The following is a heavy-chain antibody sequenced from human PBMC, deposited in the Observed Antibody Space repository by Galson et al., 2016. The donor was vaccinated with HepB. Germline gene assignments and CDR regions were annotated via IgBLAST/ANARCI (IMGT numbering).Heavy chain of an antibody. CDR1: GGSINTYF. V-gene: IGHV4-59*08. CDR2: IYYSGST. Sequence: ETLSLTCSVSGGSINTYFWSWIRQPPGKALEWIGYIYYSGSTSYNPSLKSRVTMSVDTSEKQVSLRLSPVTAADTAVYYCARGQDVFDYWGQGTLVTVSS. CDR3: ARGQDVFDY. J-gene: IGHJ4*02.